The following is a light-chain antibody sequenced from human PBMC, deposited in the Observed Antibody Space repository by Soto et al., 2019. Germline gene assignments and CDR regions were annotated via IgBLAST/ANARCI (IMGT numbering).Light chain of an antibody. CDR1: QSISSW. J-gene: IGKJ3*01. V-gene: IGKV1-5*01. CDR3: QQYNSYHFT. CDR2: DAS. Sequence: DIQMTQSPSTLSASVGDRVTITCRASQSISSWLAWYQQKPGKAPKLLIYDASSLESGVPSRFSGSGSGTEFTLTISSLQPDDFATYSCQQYNSYHFTFGPGTKVDIK.